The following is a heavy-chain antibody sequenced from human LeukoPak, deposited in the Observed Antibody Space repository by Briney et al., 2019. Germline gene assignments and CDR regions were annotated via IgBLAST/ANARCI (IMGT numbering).Heavy chain of an antibody. D-gene: IGHD3-10*01. J-gene: IGHJ3*02. V-gene: IGHV4-34*01. Sequence: PSETLSLTCAVYSGSFSGDYWSWIRQPPGKGLEWIGEINHSGSTNYNPSLKSRVTISVDTSKNQFSLKLSSVTAADTAVYYCARDMRLLWFGESMGDPADAFDIWGQGTMVTVSS. CDR2: INHSGST. CDR3: ARDMRLLWFGESMGDPADAFDI. CDR1: SGSFSGDY.